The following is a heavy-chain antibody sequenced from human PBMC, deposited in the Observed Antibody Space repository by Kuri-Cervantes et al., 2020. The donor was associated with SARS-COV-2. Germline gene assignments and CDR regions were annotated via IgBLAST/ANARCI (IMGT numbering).Heavy chain of an antibody. Sequence: SETLSLTCTVSGGSISSGSYYWSWIRQPAGKGLEWIGRIYTSGGTNYNPSLKSRVTISVDTSKNQFSLKLSSVTAADTAVYYCARDLAYDSSGYAFDYWGQGTLVTVSS. V-gene: IGHV4-61*02. CDR1: GGSISSGSYY. CDR3: ARDLAYDSSGYAFDY. D-gene: IGHD3-22*01. J-gene: IGHJ4*02. CDR2: IYTSGGT.